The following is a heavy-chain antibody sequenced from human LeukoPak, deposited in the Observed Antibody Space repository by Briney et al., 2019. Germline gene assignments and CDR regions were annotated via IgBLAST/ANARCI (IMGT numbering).Heavy chain of an antibody. CDR1: GGTFSSYA. D-gene: IGHD3-10*01. Sequence: SVKVSCKASGGTFSSYAISWVRQAPGQGLEWMGGIIPIFGTANYAQKFQGRVTITTDESTSTAYMELSSLRSEDTAVYYCARERITMVRGVIITTQTDDYWGQGTLVTVSS. V-gene: IGHV1-69*05. CDR2: IIPIFGTA. J-gene: IGHJ4*02. CDR3: ARERITMVRGVIITTQTDDY.